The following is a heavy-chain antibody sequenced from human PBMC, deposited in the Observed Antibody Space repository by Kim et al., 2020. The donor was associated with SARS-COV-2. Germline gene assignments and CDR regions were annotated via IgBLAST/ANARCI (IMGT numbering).Heavy chain of an antibody. Sequence: SETLSLTCTVSGGSISSYYWSWIRQPPGKGLEWIGYIYYSGSTNYNPSLKSRVTISVDTSKNQFSLKLSSVTAADTAVYYCARDRLTAAGSYYYGMDVWGQGTTVTVSS. CDR1: GGSISSYY. D-gene: IGHD6-13*01. CDR2: IYYSGST. J-gene: IGHJ6*02. V-gene: IGHV4-59*01. CDR3: ARDRLTAAGSYYYGMDV.